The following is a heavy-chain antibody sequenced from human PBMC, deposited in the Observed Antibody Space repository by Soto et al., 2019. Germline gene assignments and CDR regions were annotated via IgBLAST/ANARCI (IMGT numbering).Heavy chain of an antibody. J-gene: IGHJ6*02. Sequence: SETLSLTCTVSGGSISSGGYSWSWIRQHPGKGLEWIGYIYYSGSTYYNPSLKSRVTISVDTSKNQFSLKLSSVTAADTAVYYCAKGGGVVPAAATYYYYGMDVWGQGTTVTVSS. V-gene: IGHV4-31*03. CDR2: IYYSGST. CDR1: GGSISSGGYS. CDR3: AKGGGVVPAAATYYYYGMDV. D-gene: IGHD2-2*01.